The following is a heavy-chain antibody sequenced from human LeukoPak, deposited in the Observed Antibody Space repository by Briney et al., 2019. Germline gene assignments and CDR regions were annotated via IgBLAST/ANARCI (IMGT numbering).Heavy chain of an antibody. J-gene: IGHJ3*02. CDR3: ARIGQRAFDI. CDR1: GGSISSYY. Sequence: SETLSLTCTVSGGSISSYYWTWIRQPAGKGLEWIGRIYISGSTNYNPSLRSRVTMSVDTSKNQFSLKLSSVTAADTAVYYCARIGQRAFDIWGQGTMVTVSS. D-gene: IGHD5-24*01. CDR2: IYISGST. V-gene: IGHV4-4*07.